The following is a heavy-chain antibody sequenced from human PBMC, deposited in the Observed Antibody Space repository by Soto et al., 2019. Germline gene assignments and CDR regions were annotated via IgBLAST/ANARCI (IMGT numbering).Heavy chain of an antibody. V-gene: IGHV3-11*05. Sequence: QVQLVESGGGLVKPGGSLRLSCAASGFTFSDYYMSWLRQAPGKGLEWVSYISSSSSYTNDADSVKGRFTISRDNAKNSLDLQMNSLRAEDTAVYYCAREVATIAGYYYGMDVWGQGTTVTVSS. J-gene: IGHJ6*02. CDR3: AREVATIAGYYYGMDV. D-gene: IGHD5-12*01. CDR1: GFTFSDYY. CDR2: ISSSSSYT.